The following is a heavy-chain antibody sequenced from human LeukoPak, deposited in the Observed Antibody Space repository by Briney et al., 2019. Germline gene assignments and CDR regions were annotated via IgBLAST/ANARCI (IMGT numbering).Heavy chain of an antibody. J-gene: IGHJ4*02. CDR1: GFTFSSYA. CDR3: ARDPNGSGPDFDC. V-gene: IGHV3-23*01. CDR2: LSGNGGNQ. D-gene: IGHD3-10*01. Sequence: GGSLRLSCAASGFTFSSYAINWVRQAPGKGLEWVSGLSGNGGNQYYADSVKGRFTISRDNSKNTLFLQMNCLRAEDTAIYYCARDPNGSGPDFDCWGQGTLVTVSS.